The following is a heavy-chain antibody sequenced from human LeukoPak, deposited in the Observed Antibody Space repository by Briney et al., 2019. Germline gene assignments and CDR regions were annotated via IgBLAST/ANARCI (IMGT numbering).Heavy chain of an antibody. D-gene: IGHD3-9*01. CDR1: GGSFSGYY. J-gene: IGHJ6*03. Sequence: SETLSLTCHVHGGSFSGYYCSWIRQPPAKGLEWIGEIIHSGSTNYNPSLKSRVTISVDTSKNQFSLKLSSVTAADTAVYYCARGEGDYDMSWGYMDVWGKGPTVTVSS. V-gene: IGHV4-34*01. CDR2: IIHSGST. CDR3: ARGEGDYDMSWGYMDV.